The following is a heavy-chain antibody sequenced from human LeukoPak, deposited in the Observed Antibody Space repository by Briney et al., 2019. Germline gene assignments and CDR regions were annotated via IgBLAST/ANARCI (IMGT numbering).Heavy chain of an antibody. CDR1: GGSFSGYY. J-gene: IGHJ6*02. V-gene: IGHV4-34*01. D-gene: IGHD5-18*01. CDR3: ARLSRYSYGYYYYGMDV. CDR2: INHSGST. Sequence: SETLSLTCAVYGGSFSGYYWSWIRQPPGKGLEWIGEINHSGSTNYNPSLKSRVTISVDTSKSQFSLKLSSVTAADTAVYYCARLSRYSYGYYYYGMDVWGQGTTVTVSS.